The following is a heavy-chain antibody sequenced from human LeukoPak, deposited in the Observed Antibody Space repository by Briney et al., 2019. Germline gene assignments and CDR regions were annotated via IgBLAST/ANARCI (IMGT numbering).Heavy chain of an antibody. J-gene: IGHJ4*02. CDR1: GFTFSDYY. CDR2: ISSSGSTI. D-gene: IGHD6-19*01. Sequence: GGSLRLSCAASGFTFSDYYMSWIRQAPGKGLEWVSYISSSGSTIYYADSVKGRFTISRDNAKNSLYLQTNSLRAEDTAVYYCARDFSGGEQWLVSYYFDYWGQGTLVTFS. V-gene: IGHV3-11*01. CDR3: ARDFSGGEQWLVSYYFDY.